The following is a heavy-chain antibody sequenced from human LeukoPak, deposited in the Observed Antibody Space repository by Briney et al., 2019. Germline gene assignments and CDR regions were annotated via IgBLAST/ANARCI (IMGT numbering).Heavy chain of an antibody. CDR2: ISAYNGNA. V-gene: IGHV1-18*01. D-gene: IGHD6-19*01. Sequence: ASVKVSCKASGYTFTSYGISWVRQAPGQGLEWTGWISAYNGNANYAQKLQGRVTMTTDTSTSTAYMELRSLRSEDTAVYYCARGRRRSSGWYEKYYGMDVWGQGTTVTVSS. J-gene: IGHJ6*02. CDR1: GYTFTSYG. CDR3: ARGRRRSSGWYEKYYGMDV.